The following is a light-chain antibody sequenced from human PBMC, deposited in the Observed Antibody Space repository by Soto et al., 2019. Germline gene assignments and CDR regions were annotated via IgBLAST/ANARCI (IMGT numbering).Light chain of an antibody. V-gene: IGKV3-15*01. CDR3: HQYNNWPPMA. CDR2: GAS. J-gene: IGKJ1*01. CDR1: QSVSSN. Sequence: EIVMTQSPATLSVSPGERATLSCRASQSVSSNLAWYQQKPGQAPRLLIYGASTRATGIPARLSGSGSGTEFTRTISSLQFEDFAVYYCHQYNNWPPMAFGQGTKVEIK.